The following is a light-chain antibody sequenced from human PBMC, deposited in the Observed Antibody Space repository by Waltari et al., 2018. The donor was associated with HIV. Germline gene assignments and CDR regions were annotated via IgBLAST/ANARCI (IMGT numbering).Light chain of an antibody. Sequence: QSALTQSRSVSGSPGQSVTISCTGTRSDGGGYKYVYWYQQHPGKVPKLMIYDVNKRPSGVPDRFSGSKSANTASLTISGLQAEDEADYYCCSYAGSYTWVFGGGTKLTVL. CDR3: CSYAGSYTWV. CDR2: DVN. CDR1: RSDGGGYKY. V-gene: IGLV2-11*01. J-gene: IGLJ3*02.